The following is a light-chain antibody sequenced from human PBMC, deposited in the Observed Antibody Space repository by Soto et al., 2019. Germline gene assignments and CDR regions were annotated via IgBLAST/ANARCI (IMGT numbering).Light chain of an antibody. CDR1: QGISSA. V-gene: IGKV1-13*02. CDR3: QRLNSSPPT. CDR2: DAS. Sequence: AIQLTQSPSSLSASVGDRVTITCRASQGISSALAWYQQKPGKAPKLLIYDASSLESGVPSRFSGSGSGTVFTPTISSLQPEDFQIFYGQRLNSSPPTCGGGPR. J-gene: IGKJ4*01.